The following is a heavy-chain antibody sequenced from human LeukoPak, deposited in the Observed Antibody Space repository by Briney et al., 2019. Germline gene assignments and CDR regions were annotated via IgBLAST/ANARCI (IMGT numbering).Heavy chain of an antibody. Sequence: SETLSLTCTVSGGSISSSSYYWGWIRQPPGKGQEWIGSIYYSGSTYYNPSLKSRVTISVDTSKNQFSLKLSSVTAADTAVYFCARMAFVWSGYYAVGGWFDPWGQGTLVTVSS. V-gene: IGHV4-39*01. CDR1: GGSISSSSYY. D-gene: IGHD3-3*01. J-gene: IGHJ5*02. CDR3: ARMAFVWSGYYAVGGWFDP. CDR2: IYYSGST.